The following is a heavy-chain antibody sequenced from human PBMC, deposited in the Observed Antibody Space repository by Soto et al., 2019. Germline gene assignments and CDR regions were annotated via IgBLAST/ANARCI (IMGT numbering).Heavy chain of an antibody. CDR1: GGTFGSYS. J-gene: IGHJ4*02. CDR3: ARGVDTGGC. D-gene: IGHD2-8*02. Sequence: QVQLVQSGAEVKKPGSSVKVSCTASGGTFGSYSISWVRQAPGQGLEWMGRIIPLLNTANYAQKFQGRVTITADKSTSTAYMELSSLRSEDTAVYYCARGVDTGGCWGQGTLVTVSS. V-gene: IGHV1-69*08. CDR2: IIPLLNTA.